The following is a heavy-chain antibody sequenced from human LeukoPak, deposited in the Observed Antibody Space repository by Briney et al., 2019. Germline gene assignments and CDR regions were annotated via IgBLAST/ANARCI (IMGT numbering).Heavy chain of an antibody. CDR1: GFTSSSYW. CDR2: INSDGSST. Sequence: GGSLRLSCAASGFTSSSYWMHWVRQAPGKGLVWVSRINSDGSSTSYADSVKGRFTISRDNAKNTLYLQMNSLRAEDTAVYYCARSGYSYGYDYWGQGTLVTVSS. D-gene: IGHD5-18*01. V-gene: IGHV3-74*01. CDR3: ARSGYSYGYDY. J-gene: IGHJ4*02.